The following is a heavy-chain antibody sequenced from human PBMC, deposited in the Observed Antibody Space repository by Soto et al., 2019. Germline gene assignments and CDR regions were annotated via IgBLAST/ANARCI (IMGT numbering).Heavy chain of an antibody. CDR2: ISGSGGNT. CDR3: AKDIDGATYYDFWHY. Sequence: LSCAASGFTFSSYAMSWVRQAPGKGLEWVSAISGSGGNTYYADSVKGRFTISRDNSKNTLYLQMNSLRAEDTAVYYCAKDIDGATYYDFWHYWGQGTLVTVSS. J-gene: IGHJ4*02. V-gene: IGHV3-23*01. D-gene: IGHD3-3*01. CDR1: GFTFSSYA.